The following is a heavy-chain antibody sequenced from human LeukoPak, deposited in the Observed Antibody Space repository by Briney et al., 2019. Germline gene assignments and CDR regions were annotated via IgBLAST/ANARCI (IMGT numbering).Heavy chain of an antibody. V-gene: IGHV4-30-4*01. D-gene: IGHD6-6*01. CDR1: GGSISSGDSY. CDR3: ASDSRRIEYSSSYDY. J-gene: IGHJ4*02. CDR2: IYYSGST. Sequence: SETLSLTCTASGGSISSGDSYWSWIRQPPGKGLEWIGYIYYSGSTYYNPSLKSRVTISVDTSKNQFSLKLSSVTAADTAVYYCASDSRRIEYSSSYDYWGQGTLVTVSS.